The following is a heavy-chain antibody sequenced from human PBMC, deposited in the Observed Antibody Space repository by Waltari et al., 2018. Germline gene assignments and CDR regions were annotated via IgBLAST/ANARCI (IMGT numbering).Heavy chain of an antibody. D-gene: IGHD6-13*01. CDR2: LSYDGSNK. Sequence: QVQLVESGGGVVEPGRSLRLSCAASGFHFSSYAMHWVRQAAGKGLEWVAVLSYDGSNKYYADSVKGRVTIARDNSKNTLYLQMKSRRAEETGVYYCARGIAAAEKGGHWGQGTLVTVSS. V-gene: IGHV3-30*01. CDR1: GFHFSSYA. J-gene: IGHJ1*01. CDR3: ARGIAAAEKGGH.